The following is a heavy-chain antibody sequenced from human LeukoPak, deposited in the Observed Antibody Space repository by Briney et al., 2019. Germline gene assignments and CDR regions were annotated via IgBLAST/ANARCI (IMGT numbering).Heavy chain of an antibody. CDR2: ISGSGSAT. D-gene: IGHD3-10*01. J-gene: IGHJ4*02. CDR3: AKDWDYYGSGSYSDY. Sequence: GGSLRLSCAASGFTFSSYAMTWVRQAPGKGLEWVSVISGSGSATNYADSVKGRITISRDNSKNTLYLQMNSLRAEDTAVYYCAKDWDYYGSGSYSDYWGQGTLVTVSS. V-gene: IGHV3-23*01. CDR1: GFTFSSYA.